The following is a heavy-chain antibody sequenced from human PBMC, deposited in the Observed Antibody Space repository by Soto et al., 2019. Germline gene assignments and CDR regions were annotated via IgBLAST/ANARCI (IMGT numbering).Heavy chain of an antibody. V-gene: IGHV5-51*01. D-gene: IGHD1-26*01. CDR1: GYSFTNYW. CDR3: VRNAYSGSPFGC. J-gene: IGHJ4*02. Sequence: PGESLKISCKGSGYSFTNYWIGWVRQMPGKGLEWMGLIYPGDSDIRYSPSFQGQVTISAGKSISSAYLQWSSLKASDTAMYYCVRNAYSGSPFGCWGQGTLVTVSS. CDR2: IYPGDSDI.